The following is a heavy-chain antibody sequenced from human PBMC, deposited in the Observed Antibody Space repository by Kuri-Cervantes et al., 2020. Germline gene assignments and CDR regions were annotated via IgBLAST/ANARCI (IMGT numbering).Heavy chain of an antibody. V-gene: IGHV4-38-2*01. CDR3: ARALYYNFWSGYYTVDWFDP. D-gene: IGHD3-3*01. CDR1: GYSISSGYY. CDR2: IYTSGST. Sequence: SETLSLTCAVSGYSISSGYYWGWIRQPPGKGLEWIGRIYTSGSTNYNPSLKSRVTISVDKSKNQFSLKLSSVTAADTAVYYCARALYYNFWSGYYTVDWFDPWGQGTLVTVSS. J-gene: IGHJ5*02.